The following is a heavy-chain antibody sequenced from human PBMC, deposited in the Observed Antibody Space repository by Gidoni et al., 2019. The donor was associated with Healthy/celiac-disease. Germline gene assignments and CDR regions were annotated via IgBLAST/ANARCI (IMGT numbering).Heavy chain of an antibody. CDR2: ISSSSSYI. D-gene: IGHD3-10*01. Sequence: EVQLVESGGGLVKPGGSLRLSCSASGFTFGSSSMNWVRQAPGKGLEWVSSISSSSSYIYYADSVKGRFTISRDNAKNSLYLQMNSLRAEDTAVYYCAREDYGSGSYYNGGFDYWGQGTLVTVSS. V-gene: IGHV3-21*01. CDR1: GFTFGSSS. J-gene: IGHJ4*02. CDR3: AREDYGSGSYYNGGFDY.